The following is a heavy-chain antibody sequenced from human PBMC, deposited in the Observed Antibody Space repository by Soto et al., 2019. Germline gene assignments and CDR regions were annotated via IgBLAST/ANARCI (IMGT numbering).Heavy chain of an antibody. CDR1: GFTFSSYD. D-gene: IGHD4-17*01. Sequence: EVQLVESGGGLVQPGGSLRLSCAASGFTFSSYDMHWVRQATGKGLEWVSAIGTAGDTYYPGSVKGRFTISRENAKNSLYLQMNSLRAGDTAVYYCARGRLRLNDHYGGHYYYMDVWGKGTTVTVSS. CDR3: ARGRLRLNDHYGGHYYYMDV. V-gene: IGHV3-13*01. J-gene: IGHJ6*03. CDR2: IGTAGDT.